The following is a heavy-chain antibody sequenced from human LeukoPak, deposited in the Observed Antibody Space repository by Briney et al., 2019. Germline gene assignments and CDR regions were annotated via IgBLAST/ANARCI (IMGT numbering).Heavy chain of an antibody. CDR3: ARDTLRYSSGWCSGY. Sequence: ASVKVSCKASGYTFTGYYMHWVRQAPGQGLEWGGWINTNTGNPTYAQGFTGRFVFSLDTSVSTAYLQISSLKAEDTAVYYCARDTLRYSSGWCSGYWGQGTLVTVSS. V-gene: IGHV7-4-1*02. J-gene: IGHJ4*02. CDR2: INTNTGNP. D-gene: IGHD6-19*01. CDR1: GYTFTGYY.